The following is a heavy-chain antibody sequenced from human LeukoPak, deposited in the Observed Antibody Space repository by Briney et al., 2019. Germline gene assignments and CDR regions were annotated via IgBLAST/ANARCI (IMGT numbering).Heavy chain of an antibody. J-gene: IGHJ3*02. V-gene: IGHV1-46*01. CDR1: GYTFTSYY. D-gene: IGHD4-17*01. Sequence: ASVKVSCKASGYTFTSYYMHWARQAPGQGLEWMGIINPSGGSTSYAQKFQGRVTMTRDTSTSTVYMELSSLRSEDTAVYYCAREYGDYEGVSSAFDIWGQGTMVTVSS. CDR3: AREYGDYEGVSSAFDI. CDR2: INPSGGST.